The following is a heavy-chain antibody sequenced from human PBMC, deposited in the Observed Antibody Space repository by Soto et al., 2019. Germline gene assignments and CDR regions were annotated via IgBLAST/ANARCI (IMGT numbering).Heavy chain of an antibody. Sequence: QVQLQETGPGLVKPSETLSLTCTVSGVSISSYYWRWIRQPPGKGLEWIGYIYYSGRTNYNPSLKSRVTIAVDTSKNQFSLKLRSVTAADTAVYYCARGYCSSTSCYIWDNWFDPWGQGTLVTVSS. CDR1: GVSISSYY. D-gene: IGHD2-2*02. CDR2: IYYSGRT. CDR3: ARGYCSSTSCYIWDNWFDP. V-gene: IGHV4-59*01. J-gene: IGHJ5*02.